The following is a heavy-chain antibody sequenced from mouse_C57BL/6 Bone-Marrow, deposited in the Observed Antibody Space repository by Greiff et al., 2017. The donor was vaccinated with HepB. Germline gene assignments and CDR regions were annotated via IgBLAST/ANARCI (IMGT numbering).Heavy chain of an antibody. CDR3: GSSYDFDY. Sequence: QVQLQQPGAELVKPGASVKMSCKASGYTFTSYWITWVKQRPGQGLEWIGDIYPGSGSTNYNEKLKSKATLTVNISSSTAYMQLSILTSEDSAVYYCGSSYDFDYWGQGTTLTVSS. D-gene: IGHD1-1*01. CDR1: GYTFTSYW. J-gene: IGHJ2*01. CDR2: IYPGSGST. V-gene: IGHV1-55*01.